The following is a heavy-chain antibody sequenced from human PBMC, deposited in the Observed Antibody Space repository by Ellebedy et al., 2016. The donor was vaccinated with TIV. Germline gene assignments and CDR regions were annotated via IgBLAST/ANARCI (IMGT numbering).Heavy chain of an antibody. D-gene: IGHD2-2*01. CDR3: AKDRDDVVVVPAAMIRILFDP. Sequence: GESLKISCAASGFTFSSYGMHWVRQAPGKGLEWVSAISGSGGSTYYADSVKDRFTISRDNSKNTLYLQMNSLRAEDTAVYYCAKDRDDVVVVPAAMIRILFDPWGQGTLVTVSS. CDR1: GFTFSSYG. CDR2: ISGSGGST. V-gene: IGHV3-23*01. J-gene: IGHJ5*02.